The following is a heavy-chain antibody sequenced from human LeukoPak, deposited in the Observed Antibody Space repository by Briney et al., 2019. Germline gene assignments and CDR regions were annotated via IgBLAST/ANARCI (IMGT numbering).Heavy chain of an antibody. CDR2: IIPIFGTA. CDR1: GGTFISYA. D-gene: IGHD3-22*01. J-gene: IGHJ3*02. V-gene: IGHV1-69*13. Sequence: GASVKVPCKASGGTFISYAISWVRQAPGQGLEWMGGIIPIFGTANYAQKFQGRVTITADESTSTAYMELSSLRSEDTAVYYCARAGGDSGYYYGYDAFDIWGQGIMVTVSS. CDR3: ARAGGDSGYYYGYDAFDI.